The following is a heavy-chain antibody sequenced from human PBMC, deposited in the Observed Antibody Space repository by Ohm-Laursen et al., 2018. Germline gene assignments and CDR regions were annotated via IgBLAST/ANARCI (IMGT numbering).Heavy chain of an antibody. J-gene: IGHJ3*02. D-gene: IGHD1-7*01. V-gene: IGHV1-8*01. CDR1: GYTFINYD. Sequence: SVKVSCKTSGYTFINYDIHWVRQASGQGLEWMGWMNPKNDDTGYAHKFQGRVTMSRNTSISTANMEMSSLRSEDTAVYYCARGRLSGTRRALDIWGQGTMVTVSS. CDR3: ARGRLSGTRRALDI. CDR2: MNPKNDDT.